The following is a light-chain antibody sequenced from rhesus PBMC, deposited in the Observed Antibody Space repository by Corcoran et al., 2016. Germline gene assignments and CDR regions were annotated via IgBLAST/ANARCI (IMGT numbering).Light chain of an antibody. CDR3: LQSKNSPYS. Sequence: DIVLTQSPASLAVSPGQRATITCRASESVSFFGINLIHWYQQKPGQPPKLPFYQASNKDTGVPARFSGRGSGTDFTLTITPVAADDAADYYCLQSKNSPYSFGQGTKVEI. V-gene: IGKV7-13*01. J-gene: IGKJ2*01. CDR2: QAS. CDR1: ESVSFFGINL.